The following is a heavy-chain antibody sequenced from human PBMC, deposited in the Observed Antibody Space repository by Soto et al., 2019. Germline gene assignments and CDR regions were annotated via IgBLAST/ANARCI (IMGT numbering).Heavy chain of an antibody. Sequence: QVQLVQSGAEVKKPGSSVKVSCTASGGSLRNSVISWVRQAPAQRLEWMGGVIPILGTANDAQKFQGRVTMTADEATSTAYMDLSSLSPDDTAVYYCARLGHPGHWGPGTLVIVSS. CDR2: VIPILGTA. CDR1: GGSLRNSV. CDR3: ARLGHPGH. J-gene: IGHJ4*02. V-gene: IGHV1-69*01.